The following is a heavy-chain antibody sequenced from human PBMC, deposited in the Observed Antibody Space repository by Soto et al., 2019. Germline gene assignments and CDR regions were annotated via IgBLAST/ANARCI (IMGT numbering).Heavy chain of an antibody. Sequence: SETLSLTCTVSGGSISSGGCYWSWIRQHPGKCLEWIGYIYYSGSTYYNPSLKSRVTISVDTSKNQFSLKLSPVTAADTAVYYCARDHRQYCSSTSCYTDYYYGMDVWGQGTTVTVYS. CDR3: ARDHRQYCSSTSCYTDYYYGMDV. CDR2: IYYSGST. CDR1: GGSISSGGCY. D-gene: IGHD2-2*02. V-gene: IGHV4-31*03. J-gene: IGHJ6*02.